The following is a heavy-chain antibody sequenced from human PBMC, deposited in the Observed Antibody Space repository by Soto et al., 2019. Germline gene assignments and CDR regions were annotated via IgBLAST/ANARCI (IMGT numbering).Heavy chain of an antibody. J-gene: IGHJ3*02. V-gene: IGHV3-21*04. D-gene: IGHD1-26*01. Sequence: PGGSLRLSCAASGFTFGSYSMNWVRQAPGKGLEWVSSISSSSSYIYYADSVKGRFTISRDNAKDSLYLQMNSLRAEDTALYYCAKGVGATTDDAFDIWGQGTMVTVSS. CDR1: GFTFGSYS. CDR3: AKGVGATTDDAFDI. CDR2: ISSSSSYI.